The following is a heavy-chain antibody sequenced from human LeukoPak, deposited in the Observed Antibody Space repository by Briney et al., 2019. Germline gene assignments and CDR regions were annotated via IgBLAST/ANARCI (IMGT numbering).Heavy chain of an antibody. CDR1: GGSISSYY. D-gene: IGHD3-22*01. CDR3: AGAGTYYYDSSGYYPPDY. CDR2: IYYSGST. V-gene: IGHV4-59*01. Sequence: SETLSLTCTVSGGSISSYYWSWIRQPPGKGLEWIGYIYYSGSTNYNPPLKSRVTISVDTSKNQFSLKLSSVTAADTAVYYCAGAGTYYYDSSGYYPPDYWGQGTLVTVSS. J-gene: IGHJ4*02.